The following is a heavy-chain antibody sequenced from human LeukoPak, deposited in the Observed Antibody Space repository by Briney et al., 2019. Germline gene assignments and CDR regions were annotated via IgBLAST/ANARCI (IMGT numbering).Heavy chain of an antibody. CDR2: IGPTGGYT. V-gene: IGHV3-23*01. Sequence: GGSLRLSCAASGFTFSNYAINWVRQAPGRGLGWVSTIGPTGGYTNYADSVKGRFTISRDNSKNTLYLQMNSLRVEDTAIYYCAREWHFDFWGQGILVTVSS. J-gene: IGHJ4*02. CDR3: AREWHFDF. CDR1: GFTFSNYA. D-gene: IGHD5-24*01.